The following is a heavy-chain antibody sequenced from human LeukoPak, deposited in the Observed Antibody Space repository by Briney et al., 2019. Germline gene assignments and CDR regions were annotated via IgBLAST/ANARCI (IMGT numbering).Heavy chain of an antibody. CDR1: GYTFTSYG. Sequence: ASVKVSCKASGYTFTSYGISWVRQAPGQGLEWKGWSSAYNGNTNYAQKLQGRVTMTTDTSTSTAYMELRSLRSDDTAVYYCARGGMITFGGVIADFDYWGQGTLVTVSS. D-gene: IGHD3-16*02. V-gene: IGHV1-18*04. CDR2: SSAYNGNT. CDR3: ARGGMITFGGVIADFDY. J-gene: IGHJ4*02.